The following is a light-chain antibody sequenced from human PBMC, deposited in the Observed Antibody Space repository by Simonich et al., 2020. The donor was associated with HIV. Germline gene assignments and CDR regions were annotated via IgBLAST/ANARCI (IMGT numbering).Light chain of an antibody. CDR3: QQYNNWPSPFT. V-gene: IGKV3-15*01. CDR1: QNIAGN. Sequence: EIVMTQSPATLSVSPGESATPSCRASQNIAGNLAWYQHKPGQAPSLLLYYASTRATGVPARFSGSGFGTDFTPTISSMQSEDFAVYYCQQYNNWPSPFTFGPGTEVDIK. CDR2: YAS. J-gene: IGKJ3*01.